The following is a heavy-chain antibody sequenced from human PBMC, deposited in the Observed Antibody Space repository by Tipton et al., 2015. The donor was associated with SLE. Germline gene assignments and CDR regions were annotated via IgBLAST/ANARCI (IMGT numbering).Heavy chain of an antibody. D-gene: IGHD3-22*01. J-gene: IGHJ4*02. CDR1: GFTFDDYG. CDR2: IKQDGSEK. V-gene: IGHV3-7*01. Sequence: VQLVQSGGGVVRPGGSLRLSCAASGFTFDDYGMSWVRQAPGKGLEWVANIKQDGSEKYYVDSVKGRFTISRDNAKNSLYLQMNSLRAEDTAVYYCARDSLPYYYDSSGYYWGQGTLVTVSS. CDR3: ARDSLPYYYDSSGYY.